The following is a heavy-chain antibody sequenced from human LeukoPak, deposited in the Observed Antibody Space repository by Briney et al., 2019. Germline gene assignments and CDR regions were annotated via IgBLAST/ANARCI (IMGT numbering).Heavy chain of an antibody. CDR3: ARGCRYYDFWSGYYNWFDP. D-gene: IGHD3-3*01. J-gene: IGHJ5*02. CDR2: INHSGST. Sequence: KPSETLPLTCAVYGGSFSGYYWSWIRQPPGKGLEWIGEINHSGSTIYNPSLKSRVTISVDTSKNQFSLKLSSVTAADTAVYYCARGCRYYDFWSGYYNWFDPWGQGTLVTVSS. CDR1: GGSFSGYY. V-gene: IGHV4-34*01.